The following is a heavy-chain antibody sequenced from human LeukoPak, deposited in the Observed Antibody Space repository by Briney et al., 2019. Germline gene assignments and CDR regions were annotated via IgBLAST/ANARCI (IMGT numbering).Heavy chain of an antibody. CDR3: ARQRYSSSWYPDY. CDR2: IYYSGST. CDR1: GGSISSSSYY. J-gene: IGHJ4*02. Sequence: PSETLSLTCTVSGGSISSSSYYWGWIRQPPGKGLEWIGSIYYSGSTYYNPSLRSRVTISVDTSKNQFSLKLSSVTAADTAVHYCARQRYSSSWYPDYWGQGTLVTVSS. V-gene: IGHV4-39*01. D-gene: IGHD6-13*01.